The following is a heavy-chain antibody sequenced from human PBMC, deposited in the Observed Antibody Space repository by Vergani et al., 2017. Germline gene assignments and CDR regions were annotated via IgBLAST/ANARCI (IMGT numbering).Heavy chain of an antibody. V-gene: IGHV1-46*03. CDR1: GYTFSNYY. CDR2: INPSGGHT. J-gene: IGHJ4*02. CDR3: ARGDYGILTGYRY. Sequence: QVQVVQSGAEVKKSGASVKVSCKTSGYTFSNYYMLWVRQAPGQGLEWMGIINPSGGHTNYAQKFQGRVTMTRDTSTSTVYMELSSLRSEDTAIYYCARGDYGILTGYRYWVQGALVTVSA. D-gene: IGHD3-9*01.